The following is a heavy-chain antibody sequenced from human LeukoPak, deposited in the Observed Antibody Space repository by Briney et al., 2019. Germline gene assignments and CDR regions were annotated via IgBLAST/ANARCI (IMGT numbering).Heavy chain of an antibody. V-gene: IGHV3-7*01. Sequence: GGSLRLSCAASGFTSSNYWMTWVRQAPGKGPEWVANIKQDGSERNYVDSVKGRFTIARDNTKSSLYLQMTSLRGEDTAVYYCASRAGKPGNTPWCFDYWGQGALVTVSS. CDR1: GFTSSNYW. CDR2: IKQDGSER. CDR3: ASRAGKPGNTPWCFDY. D-gene: IGHD1-7*01. J-gene: IGHJ4*02.